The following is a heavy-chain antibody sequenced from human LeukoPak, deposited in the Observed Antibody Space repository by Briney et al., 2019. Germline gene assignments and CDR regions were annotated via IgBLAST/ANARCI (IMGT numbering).Heavy chain of an antibody. Sequence: SETLSLTCAVYGGSFSGYYWSWIRQPPGKGLEWIGEINHSGSTNYNPSLKSRVTISVDTSKNQFSLKLSSVTAADTAVYCCARGNIVVVPAAITNWFDPWGQGTLVTVSS. J-gene: IGHJ5*02. V-gene: IGHV4-34*01. CDR3: ARGNIVVVPAAITNWFDP. CDR2: INHSGST. CDR1: GGSFSGYY. D-gene: IGHD2-2*01.